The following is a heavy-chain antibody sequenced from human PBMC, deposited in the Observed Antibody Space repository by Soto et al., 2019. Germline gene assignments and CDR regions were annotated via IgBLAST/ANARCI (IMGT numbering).Heavy chain of an antibody. Sequence: QVQLVQSGAEVKKPGSSVKVSCKASGGTFNGHSFSWVRQAPGQGLEWMGSIIPMFNTSPYAQRFQGRVTITADESTTTAYMDLSSLTSEDTAVYYCTSDDTVLVGADSAFDIWGQGTMVTVSS. CDR3: TSDDTVLVGADSAFDI. CDR1: GGTFNGHS. V-gene: IGHV1-69*01. CDR2: IIPMFNTS. D-gene: IGHD4-17*01. J-gene: IGHJ3*02.